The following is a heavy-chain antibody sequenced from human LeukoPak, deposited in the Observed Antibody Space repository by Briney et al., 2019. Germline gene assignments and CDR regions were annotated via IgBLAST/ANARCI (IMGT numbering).Heavy chain of an antibody. CDR1: GYTFTSYG. Sequence: GASVKVSCKASGYTFTSYGISWVRQAPGQGLEWMGWISAYNGNTNYAQKLQGRVTMTTDTSTSTAYMELRSLRSDDTAVYYGARDIPPDYGDYDDFDYWGQGTLVTVSS. D-gene: IGHD4-17*01. V-gene: IGHV1-18*01. CDR2: ISAYNGNT. J-gene: IGHJ4*02. CDR3: ARDIPPDYGDYDDFDY.